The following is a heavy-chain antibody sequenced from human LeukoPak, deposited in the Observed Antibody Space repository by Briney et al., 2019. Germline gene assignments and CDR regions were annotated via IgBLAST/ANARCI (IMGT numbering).Heavy chain of an antibody. V-gene: IGHV3-23*01. CDR1: GFTFSSYA. CDR3: ATKSNPIAVAVWYYFDY. Sequence: GGSLRLSCAASGFTFSSYAMSWVRQAPGKGLEWVSAISGSGGSTYYADSVEGRFTISRDNSKNTLYLQMNSLRAEDTAVYYCATKSNPIAVAVWYYFDYWGQGTLVTVPS. D-gene: IGHD6-19*01. CDR2: ISGSGGST. J-gene: IGHJ4*02.